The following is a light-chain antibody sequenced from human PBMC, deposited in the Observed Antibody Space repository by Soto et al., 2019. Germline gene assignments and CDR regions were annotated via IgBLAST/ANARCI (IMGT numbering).Light chain of an antibody. J-gene: IGKJ1*01. CDR1: QSISSW. CDR2: KAS. V-gene: IGKV1-5*03. Sequence: DIPTTQSPSTLSASVGDRVTITCRASQSISSWLAWYQQKPGKAPKLLIYKASSLESGVPSRFSGSGSGTEFTLTISSLQPDDFATYYCQQYNSYATFGQGTKVEIK. CDR3: QQYNSYAT.